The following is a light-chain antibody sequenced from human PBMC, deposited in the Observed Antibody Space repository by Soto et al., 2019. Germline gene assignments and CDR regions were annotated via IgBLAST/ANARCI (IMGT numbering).Light chain of an antibody. CDR2: EDN. V-gene: IGLV6-57*01. J-gene: IGLJ2*01. CDR3: QSYDSSNPHVV. Sequence: NFMLTQPHSVSEAPGKTVTISCTRSSGSLASNSVQWYQQRPGSSPTTVIYEDNQRPPGVPDRFSGSIDSSSNSASLTISGLKTEDEADYYCQSYDSSNPHVVFGGGTKLTVL. CDR1: SGSLASNS.